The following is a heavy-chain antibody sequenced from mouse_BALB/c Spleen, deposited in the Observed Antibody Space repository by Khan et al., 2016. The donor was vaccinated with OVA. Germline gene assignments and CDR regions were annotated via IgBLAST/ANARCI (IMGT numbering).Heavy chain of an antibody. Sequence: EVQLQESGPGLVKPSQSLSLTCTVTGYSITRDYVWNWIRQFPGNKLEWMGYITNSGSTNYNPSLKSRISITRDTSKNQFFLQLNSVTTEDTATDYCASERGRYYAMDYWGQGTSVTVSS. CDR1: GYSITRDYV. J-gene: IGHJ4*01. V-gene: IGHV3-2*02. CDR2: ITNSGST. CDR3: ASERGRYYAMDY. D-gene: IGHD4-1*01.